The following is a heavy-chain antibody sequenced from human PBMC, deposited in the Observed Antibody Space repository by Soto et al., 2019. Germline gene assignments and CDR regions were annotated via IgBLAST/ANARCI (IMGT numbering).Heavy chain of an antibody. Sequence: SETLSVTCTVSVGSVSNSNYYWGWIRQSPGKGLEWIGSVYYRGRSYSKSSVKSRVTISVDTSKNQFSLNLNSVTASDTAVYFCVSQRTSVLTKAYFDYWGPGAMVTVSS. CDR2: VYYRGRS. CDR3: VSQRTSVLTKAYFDY. J-gene: IGHJ4*02. D-gene: IGHD2-8*01. V-gene: IGHV4-39*01. CDR1: VGSVSNSNYY.